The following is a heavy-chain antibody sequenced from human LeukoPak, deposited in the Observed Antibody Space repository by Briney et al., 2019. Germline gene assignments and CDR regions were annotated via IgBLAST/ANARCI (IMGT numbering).Heavy chain of an antibody. CDR2: IYYSGST. D-gene: IGHD1-26*01. CDR3: ARGTKIQYSGTYYLPDY. V-gene: IGHV4-61*01. Sequence: PSETLSLTCTVSGGSVSSGSYYWNWIRQPPGKGLEWIXXIYYSGSTNYNPXLKSRVTISVDTSKNQFSLKLSSVTAADTAVYYCARGTKIQYSGTYYLPDYWGQGTLVTVSS. CDR1: GGSVSSGSYY. J-gene: IGHJ4*02.